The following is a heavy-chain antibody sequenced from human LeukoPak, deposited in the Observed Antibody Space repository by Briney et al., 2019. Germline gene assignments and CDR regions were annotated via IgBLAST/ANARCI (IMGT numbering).Heavy chain of an antibody. CDR2: IYYSGST. V-gene: IGHV4-59*01. CDR1: GGSFSGYY. Sequence: SETLSLTCAVYGGSFSGYYWSWIRQPPGKGLEWIGYIYYSGSTNYNPSLKSRVTISVDTSKNQFSLKLSSVTAADTAVYYCARELYSSGWYDGGYWFDPWGQGTLVTVSS. D-gene: IGHD6-19*01. J-gene: IGHJ5*02. CDR3: ARELYSSGWYDGGYWFDP.